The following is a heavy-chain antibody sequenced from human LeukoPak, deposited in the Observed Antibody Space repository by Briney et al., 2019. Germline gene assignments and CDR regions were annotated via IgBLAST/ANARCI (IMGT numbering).Heavy chain of an antibody. CDR1: GYTFTGQY. V-gene: IGHV1-2*02. J-gene: IGHJ4*02. CDR3: ARSITIFGVVTSMFDY. D-gene: IGHD3-3*01. Sequence: ASVKVSCKASGYTFTGQYMHWVRQAPGQGLEWMGWINPNSGGTNYAQKFQGRVTMTRDTSISTAYMELSRLSSDDTAVYYCARSITIFGVVTSMFDYWGQGTLVTVSS. CDR2: INPNSGGT.